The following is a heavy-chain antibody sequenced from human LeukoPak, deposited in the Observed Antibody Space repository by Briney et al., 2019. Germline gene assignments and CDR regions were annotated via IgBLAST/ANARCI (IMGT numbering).Heavy chain of an antibody. D-gene: IGHD3-22*01. CDR1: GFTFSNFA. CDR2: IVGSSST. V-gene: IGHV3-21*01. Sequence: GGSLRLSCAASGFTFSNFAMTWVRQAPGKGLEWVSSIVGSSSTYHADSLKGRFTISRDNAKNSLYLQMNSLRADNTAVYYCTSLTYYYDSSGYYRDYWGQGTLVTVSS. J-gene: IGHJ4*02. CDR3: TSLTYYYDSSGYYRDY.